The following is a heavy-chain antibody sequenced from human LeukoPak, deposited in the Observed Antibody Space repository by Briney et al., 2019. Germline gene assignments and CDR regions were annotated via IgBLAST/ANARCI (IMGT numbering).Heavy chain of an antibody. CDR2: INHSGST. V-gene: IGHV4-39*07. Sequence: SETLSLTCTVSGGSISSSSYYWSWIRQPPGKGLEWIGEINHSGSTNYNPSLKSRVTISVDTSKNQFSLKLSSVTAADTAVYYCARGYIELLWFGESNYYYYYMDVWGKGTTVTVSS. D-gene: IGHD3-10*01. CDR3: ARGYIELLWFGESNYYYYYMDV. J-gene: IGHJ6*03. CDR1: GGSISSSSYY.